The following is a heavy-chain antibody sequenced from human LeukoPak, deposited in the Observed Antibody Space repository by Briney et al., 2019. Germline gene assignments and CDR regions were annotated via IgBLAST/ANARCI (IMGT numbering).Heavy chain of an antibody. CDR3: AKVPNLYYYDSSGYYFDY. CDR1: GFTFSSYA. J-gene: IGHJ4*02. CDR2: ISGSGGST. V-gene: IGHV3-23*01. Sequence: GGSLRLSCAASGFTFSSYAMSWVRQAPGKGLEWVSGISGSGGSTYSADSVKDRFTISRDNSKNTLYLQMNSLRAEDMAVYYCAKVPNLYYYDSSGYYFDYCGQGTLVTVSS. D-gene: IGHD3-22*01.